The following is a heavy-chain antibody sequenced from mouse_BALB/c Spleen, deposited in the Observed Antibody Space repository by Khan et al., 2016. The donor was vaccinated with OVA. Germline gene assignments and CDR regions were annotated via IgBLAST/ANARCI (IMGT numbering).Heavy chain of an antibody. Sequence: EVQLQESGPGLVKPSQSLSLTCTVTGYSITSGYAWNWLRQFPGNKLEWMGYISYSGATSYTPSLNRRISITRDTSKNQFFLQLNSVTTEDTATYYCARGNYYGYYFDYGGQGTTLPVSS. CDR2: ISYSGAT. CDR3: ARGNYYGYYFDY. V-gene: IGHV3-2*02. CDR1: GYSITSGYA. J-gene: IGHJ2*01. D-gene: IGHD1-1*01.